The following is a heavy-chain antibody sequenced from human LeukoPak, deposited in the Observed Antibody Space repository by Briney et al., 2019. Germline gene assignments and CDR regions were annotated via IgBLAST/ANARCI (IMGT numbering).Heavy chain of an antibody. CDR1: GGSFSGYS. CDR2: IDRRGST. Sequence: SETLSLTCAVYGGSFSGYSWTWIRQPPGKGLEWIGEIDRRGSTNYNPALKSRLTISVDTSKNQFSLKLTSVTAADTAIYYCARRNDFDIWGQGTMVTVSS. J-gene: IGHJ3*02. CDR3: ARRNDFDI. V-gene: IGHV4-34*01.